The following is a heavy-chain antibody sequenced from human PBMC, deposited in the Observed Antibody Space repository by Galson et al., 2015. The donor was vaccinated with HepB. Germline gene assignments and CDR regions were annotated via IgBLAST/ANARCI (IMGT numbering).Heavy chain of an antibody. CDR3: ASPESYDYVWGSYRYLHAFDI. CDR1: GFIFSSSW. J-gene: IGHJ3*02. D-gene: IGHD3-16*02. V-gene: IGHV3-7*03. CDR2: IQQDGSET. Sequence: SLRLSCAASGFIFSSSWMSWVRQAPGKGLEWVGKIQQDGSETYYVDSLKGRFTISRDNAKNSLYLQMNSLRAEDTAVDYCASPESYDYVWGSYRYLHAFDIWGQGTMVTVSS.